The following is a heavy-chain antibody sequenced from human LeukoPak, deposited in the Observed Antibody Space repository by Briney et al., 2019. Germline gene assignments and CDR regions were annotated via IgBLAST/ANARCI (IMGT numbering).Heavy chain of an antibody. D-gene: IGHD6-19*01. CDR2: IYYSGST. CDR3: VRNAAVATSRSWFDP. J-gene: IGHJ5*02. CDR1: GVSMSSGAFY. Sequence: SETLSLTCTVSGVSMSSGAFYWSWIRQHPGKGLEWIGNIYYSGSTYYNPSLKSRVTISVDRSKNQFSLKLTSVTAADTAVYYCVRNAAVATSRSWFDPWGQGTLVTVSS. V-gene: IGHV4-31*03.